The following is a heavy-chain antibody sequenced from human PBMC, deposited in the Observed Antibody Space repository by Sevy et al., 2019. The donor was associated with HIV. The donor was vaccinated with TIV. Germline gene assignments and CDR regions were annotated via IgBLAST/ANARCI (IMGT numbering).Heavy chain of an antibody. CDR1: GDTFGNYG. CDR2: ISTYNSNR. CDR3: ARGVSVVPTNGVWFDP. Sequence: ASVKVSCKASGDTFGNYGITWVRQAPGQGLEWMGWISTYNSNRKSAQKFQGRVSMTTDASTSTAYMELMSLRKDDTAVYDCARGVSVVPTNGVWFDPWGQGTLVTVSS. V-gene: IGHV1-18*01. D-gene: IGHD2-8*01. J-gene: IGHJ5*02.